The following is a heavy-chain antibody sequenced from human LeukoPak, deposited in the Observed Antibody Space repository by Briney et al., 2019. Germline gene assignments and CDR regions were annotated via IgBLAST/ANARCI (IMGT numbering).Heavy chain of an antibody. CDR1: GFTFSSYA. V-gene: IGHV3-23*01. Sequence: GGSLRLSCAASGFTFSSYAMSWVRQAPGKGLEWVSAISGSGDSTYYADSVKGRFTISRDNSKNTLYLQMNSLRAEDTAVYYCAKDVGKTYYYDSSGFDYWGQGTLVTVSS. CDR2: ISGSGDST. J-gene: IGHJ4*02. CDR3: AKDVGKTYYYDSSGFDY. D-gene: IGHD3-22*01.